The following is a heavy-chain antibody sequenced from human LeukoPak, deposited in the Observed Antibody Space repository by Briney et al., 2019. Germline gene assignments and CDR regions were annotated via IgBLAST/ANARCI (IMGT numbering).Heavy chain of an antibody. V-gene: IGHV1-18*01. CDR2: ISAYNGNT. CDR1: GYTFTSYG. J-gene: IGHJ4*02. CDR3: ARVLSGGDIVVVVAAIDY. Sequence: AXXXXSCKASGYTFTSYGISWVRQAPGQGLEGMGWISAYNGNTNYAQQLQGRVTMTTDTSTSTAYMELRSLRSDDTAVYYCARVLSGGDIVVVVAAIDYWGQGTLVTVSS. D-gene: IGHD2-15*01.